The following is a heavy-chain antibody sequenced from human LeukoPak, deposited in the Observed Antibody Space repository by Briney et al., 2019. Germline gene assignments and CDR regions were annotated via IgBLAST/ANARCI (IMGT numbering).Heavy chain of an antibody. V-gene: IGHV4-34*01. CDR3: ARVMVRGVIYLDY. J-gene: IGHJ4*02. Sequence: PSETQSLTCAVYGGSFSGYYWSWTRQPPGKGLEWLGEINHSGSTNYNPSLKSRVTISVDTSKNQFSLKLSSVTAADTAVYYCARVMVRGVIYLDYWGQGTLVTVSS. CDR1: GGSFSGYY. CDR2: INHSGST. D-gene: IGHD3-10*01.